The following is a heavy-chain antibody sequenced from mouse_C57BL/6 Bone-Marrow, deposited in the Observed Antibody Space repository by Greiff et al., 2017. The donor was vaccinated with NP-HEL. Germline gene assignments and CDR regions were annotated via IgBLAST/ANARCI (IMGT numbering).Heavy chain of an antibody. Sequence: EVQLQQSGPGLVKPSQSLSLTCSVTGYSITSGYYWNWIRQFPGNKLEWMGYISYDGSNNYNPSLKNRISITRDTSKNQFFLKLNSVTTEDTATYYCARRESHRGYFDVWGTGTTVTVSS. V-gene: IGHV3-6*01. D-gene: IGHD6-1*01. J-gene: IGHJ1*03. CDR3: ARRESHRGYFDV. CDR2: ISYDGSN. CDR1: GYSITSGYY.